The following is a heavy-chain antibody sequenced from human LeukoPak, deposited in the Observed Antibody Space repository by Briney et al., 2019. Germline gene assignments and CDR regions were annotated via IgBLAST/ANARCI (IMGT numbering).Heavy chain of an antibody. CDR2: FYSGGST. CDR3: ARAGVDAGYSYGGDFFDS. CDR1: GFTVSSKY. V-gene: IGHV3-66*01. J-gene: IGHJ4*02. Sequence: GGSLRLSCAASGFTVSSKYMSWVRQAPGKGLEWASVFYSGGSTFYADSVKGRFTISRDSSKNTLYLQMNSLRVEDTAVYYCARAGVDAGYSYGGDFFDSWGLGTLVTVSS. D-gene: IGHD5-18*01.